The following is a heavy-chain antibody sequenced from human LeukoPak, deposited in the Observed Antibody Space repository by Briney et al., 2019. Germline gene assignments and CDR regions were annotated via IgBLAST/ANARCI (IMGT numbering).Heavy chain of an antibody. D-gene: IGHD6-6*01. Sequence: KPSETLSLTCTVSGGSISSYYWSWIRQPPGKGLEWIGYIYYSGSTNYNPSLKSRVTISVDTSKNQFSLELSSVTAADTAVYYCARGVAARRGYGMDVWGQGTTVTVSS. CDR1: GGSISSYY. J-gene: IGHJ6*02. CDR2: IYYSGST. CDR3: ARGVAARRGYGMDV. V-gene: IGHV4-59*01.